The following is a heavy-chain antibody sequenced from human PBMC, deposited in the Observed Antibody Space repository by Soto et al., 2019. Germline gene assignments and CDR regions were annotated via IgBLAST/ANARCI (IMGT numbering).Heavy chain of an antibody. CDR1: GDSISSGNW. Sequence: SETLSLTCAVSGDSISSGNWWSWVRQPPGKGLEWIGEIYHSGSTNYNPSLKSRVTISVDKPKNQFSLKLSSVTAADTAVYYCAGYYYAPGNYQGNLDYWGQGNMVTVSS. D-gene: IGHD3-10*01. CDR2: IYHSGST. J-gene: IGHJ4*02. CDR3: AGYYYAPGNYQGNLDY. V-gene: IGHV4-4*02.